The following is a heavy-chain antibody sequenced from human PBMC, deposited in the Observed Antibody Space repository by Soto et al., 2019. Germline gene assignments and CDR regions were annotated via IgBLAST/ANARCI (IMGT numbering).Heavy chain of an antibody. D-gene: IGHD6-13*01. Sequence: QVHLQQWGAGLLKPSETLSLTCAVYGGSFSGYCWTWIRQPPGKGLEWIREISHNGSTTYNPSLKSRVTMSVDTSKNHFSLKLTSVTAADTAVYYCARGRRGYTNTWYVDWGQGTLVTVSS. CDR1: GGSFSGYC. CDR3: ARGRRGYTNTWYVD. J-gene: IGHJ4*02. V-gene: IGHV4-34*01. CDR2: ISHNGST.